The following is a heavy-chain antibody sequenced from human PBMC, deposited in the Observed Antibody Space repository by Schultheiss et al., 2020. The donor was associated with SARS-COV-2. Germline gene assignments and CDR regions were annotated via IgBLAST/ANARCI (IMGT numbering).Heavy chain of an antibody. CDR1: GYTFTSYD. J-gene: IGHJ6*02. V-gene: IGHV1-18*01. Sequence: ASVKVSCKASGYTFTSYDINWVRQATGQGLEWMGWISAYNGNTNYAQKLQGRVTMTTDTSTSTAYMELRSLRSDDTAVYYCARDGVMVGATSYYYYGMDVWGQGTTVTVSS. CDR2: ISAYNGNT. CDR3: ARDGVMVGATSYYYYGMDV. D-gene: IGHD1-26*01.